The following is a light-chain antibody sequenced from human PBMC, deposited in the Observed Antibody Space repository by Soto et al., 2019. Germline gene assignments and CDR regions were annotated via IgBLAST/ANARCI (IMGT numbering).Light chain of an antibody. J-gene: IGLJ1*01. CDR3: QSYDSSLSEGV. Sequence: QSALTQPPSVSGAPGQRVTISCTGSSSNFGAGYDVHWYQQLPGTAPKLFIYGNSNRPSGVPDRFSGSKSGTSASLAITGLQAEDEADYYCQSYDSSLSEGVFGTGTKVTVL. CDR1: SSNFGAGYD. V-gene: IGLV1-40*01. CDR2: GNS.